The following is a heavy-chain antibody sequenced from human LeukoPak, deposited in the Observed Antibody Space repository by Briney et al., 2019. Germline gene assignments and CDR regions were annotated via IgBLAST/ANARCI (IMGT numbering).Heavy chain of an antibody. J-gene: IGHJ6*03. Sequence: GGSLRLSCAASGFTFSRYWMSWVRQAPGKGLEWVANIKQDGRVKYYVDSVKGRFTISRDNAKNSLYLQMSSLRAEDTAVYYCAREITRELVVVITRSEYYMDVWGKGTTVTISS. V-gene: IGHV3-7*01. CDR2: IKQDGRVK. CDR3: AREITRELVVVITRSEYYMDV. D-gene: IGHD3-22*01. CDR1: GFTFSRYW.